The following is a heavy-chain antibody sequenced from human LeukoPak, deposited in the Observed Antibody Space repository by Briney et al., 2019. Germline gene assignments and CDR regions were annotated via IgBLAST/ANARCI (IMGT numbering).Heavy chain of an antibody. V-gene: IGHV4-39*01. J-gene: IGHJ4*02. D-gene: IGHD6-13*01. CDR2: IYYSGST. CDR3: ARLFSSPYDY. Sequence: PSETLSLTCTVSGGSISSSIYYWGWIRQPPGKGLEWIGSIYYSGSTYYNPSLKSRVTISVDTSKNQFSLKLSSVTAADTAVYYCARLFSSPYDYWGQGTLVTVSS. CDR1: GGSISSSIYY.